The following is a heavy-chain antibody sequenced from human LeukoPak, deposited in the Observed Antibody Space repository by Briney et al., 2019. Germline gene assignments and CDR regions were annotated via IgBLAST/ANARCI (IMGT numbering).Heavy chain of an antibody. V-gene: IGHV3-7*01. D-gene: IGHD3-16*01. CDR1: GFTFSSHW. Sequence: GGSLRLSCAASGFTFSSHWMSWVRQAPGKGLEWVGNIQPDGSEQYPVDSVKGRFTISRDNARNSMFLQMNRLRVEDTAVYYCASQSYARFDPWGQGTLVTVSS. CDR2: IQPDGSEQ. CDR3: ASQSYARFDP. J-gene: IGHJ5*02.